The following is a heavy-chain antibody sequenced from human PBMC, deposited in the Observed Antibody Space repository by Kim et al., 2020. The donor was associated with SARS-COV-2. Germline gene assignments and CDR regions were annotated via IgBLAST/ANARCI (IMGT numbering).Heavy chain of an antibody. CDR1: GDSISSGSYL. CDR2: INSGGTT. D-gene: IGHD1-26*01. CDR3: VRGVVGATAAGY. V-gene: IGHV4-61*02. J-gene: IGHJ4*02. Sequence: SETLSLTCTVSGDSISSGSYLWSWIRQPAGKGLEWIGRINSGGTTKYNPSLQSRVTISVDTSKSQFSLKLTSVTAADTAAYYCVRGVVGATAAGYWGQGTLGTVSS.